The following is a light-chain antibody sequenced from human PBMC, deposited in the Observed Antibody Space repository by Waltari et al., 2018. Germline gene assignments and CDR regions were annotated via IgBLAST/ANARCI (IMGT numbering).Light chain of an antibody. V-gene: IGLV2-14*01. CDR1: SSDVGGYNY. Sequence: QSALTQPASVSGSPGQSITISCTGTSSDVGGYNYVSWYQQHPGKAPKLMIYEVSNRPAGVSIRFSGSKSGNTASLTISGLQAEDEADYYCSSYTSSSTPLFGGGTKLTVL. J-gene: IGLJ3*02. CDR2: EVS. CDR3: SSYTSSSTPL.